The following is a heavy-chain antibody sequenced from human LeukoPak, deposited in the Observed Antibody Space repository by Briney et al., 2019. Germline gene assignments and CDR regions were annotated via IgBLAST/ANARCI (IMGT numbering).Heavy chain of an antibody. CDR1: GYTFTSYA. Sequence: ASVKVSCKASGYTFTSYAISWVRQAPGQGLEWMGWISAYNGNTNYAQKLQGRVTMTTDTSTSTAYMELRSLRSDDTAVYYCARDLADWSYSANAFDIWGQGTMVTVSS. CDR3: ARDLADWSYSANAFDI. CDR2: ISAYNGNT. J-gene: IGHJ3*02. D-gene: IGHD4-11*01. V-gene: IGHV1-18*01.